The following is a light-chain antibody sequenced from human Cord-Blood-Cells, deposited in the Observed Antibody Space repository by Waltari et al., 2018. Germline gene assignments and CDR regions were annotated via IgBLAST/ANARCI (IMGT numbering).Light chain of an antibody. V-gene: IGLV2-14*01. Sequence: QSALTQPASVSGSPGQSITISCTGTSSDVGGYNYVSWYQQHPGKAPKLMIYDVSNRPSGVTNRFAGSKSSNAAPPTIAGREAEEEAYYCSRSKTSSSPGVFGGGTKLTGL. CDR2: DVS. CDR1: SSDVGGYNY. J-gene: IGLJ3*02. CDR3: RSKTSSSPGV.